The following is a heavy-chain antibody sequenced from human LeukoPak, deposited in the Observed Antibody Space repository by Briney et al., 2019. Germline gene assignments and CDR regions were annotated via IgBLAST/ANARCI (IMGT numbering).Heavy chain of an antibody. CDR2: IKDDGSEE. V-gene: IGHV3-7*03. Sequence: GGSLRLSCAASGFNFNNYWMSWLRQAPGKGLEWVANIKDDGSEEYYVDSVKGRFTIVRDNAYNSLYLQMNSLRAEDTAVYYCAKVPKIVVVPAAMKDWGQGTLVTVSS. CDR3: AKVPKIVVVPAAMKD. CDR1: GFNFNNYW. D-gene: IGHD2-2*01. J-gene: IGHJ4*02.